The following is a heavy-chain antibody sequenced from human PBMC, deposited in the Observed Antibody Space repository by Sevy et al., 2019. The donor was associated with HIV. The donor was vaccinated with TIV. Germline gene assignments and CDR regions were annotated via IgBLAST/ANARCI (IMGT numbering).Heavy chain of an antibody. D-gene: IGHD2-2*01. Sequence: GRSLRLSCVASKFPFRSNGFHWVRQPPGKGLEWLSYINFDGSDRKYADSVKGRFTVSRDNSKNTLYLQMNSLRAEDTAVYYCAKDLRVVIPAAMQPADLWGQGTLVTVSS. V-gene: IGHV3-30*02. J-gene: IGHJ5*02. CDR2: INFDGSDR. CDR1: KFPFRSNG. CDR3: AKDLRVVIPAAMQPADL.